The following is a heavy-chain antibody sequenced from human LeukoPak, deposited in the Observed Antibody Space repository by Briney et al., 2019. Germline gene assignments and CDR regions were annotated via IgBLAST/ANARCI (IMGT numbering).Heavy chain of an antibody. Sequence: GSLRLSCAASGFTFSSYAMHWVRQAPGKGLEWVAVISYDGSNKYYADSVRGRFTISRDNSKNTLYLQMNSLRAEDTAVYYCTTDFWSGYAYYYYMDVWGKGTTVTVSS. D-gene: IGHD3-3*01. J-gene: IGHJ6*03. CDR2: ISYDGSNK. CDR3: TTDFWSGYAYYYYMDV. V-gene: IGHV3-30-3*01. CDR1: GFTFSSYA.